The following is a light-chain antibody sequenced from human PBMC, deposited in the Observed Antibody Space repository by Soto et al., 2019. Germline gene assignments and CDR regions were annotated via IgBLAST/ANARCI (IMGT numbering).Light chain of an antibody. CDR3: QQYVSSGT. CDR2: DTS. CDR1: QSVSDY. V-gene: IGKV3-11*01. J-gene: IGKJ1*01. Sequence: VLTLSPATLSLSPGERATLSCRASQSVSDYLAWYQQKPGQAPRLLIYDTSNRATGIPARFSGSGSGTDFTLTISRLEPEDFAVYYCQQYVSSGTFGQVTKV.